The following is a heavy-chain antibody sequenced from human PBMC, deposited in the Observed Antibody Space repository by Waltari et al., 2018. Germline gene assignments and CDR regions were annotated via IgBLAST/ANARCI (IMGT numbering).Heavy chain of an antibody. J-gene: IGHJ5*02. CDR2: VRHPGNT. Sequence: QVQLQQWGAGLLKPSETLSLTCSVSGASFSAYYWGWVRHVPGNGLEWIGQVRHPGNTNYNPSLQSRVAISIDTTSKQFSLKVFSVTAADTGLYFCTRGGNYDFWSHSPFVDPWGQGTQVIVSS. V-gene: IGHV4-34*01. CDR1: GASFSAYY. CDR3: TRGGNYDFWSHSPFVDP. D-gene: IGHD3-3*01.